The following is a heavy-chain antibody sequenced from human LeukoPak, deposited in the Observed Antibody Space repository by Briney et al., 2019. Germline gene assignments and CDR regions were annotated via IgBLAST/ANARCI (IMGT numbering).Heavy chain of an antibody. CDR2: IYYGGST. J-gene: IGHJ4*02. CDR1: ALTVSGNS. V-gene: IGHV3-66*01. CDR3: ARIAKDCGGDCFADY. Sequence: GGSLRLSCAPSALTVSGNSVTWIRQIPGEGLEWVSAIYYGGSTFYADPVKGRFIISRDTSKNTWTLQMNSLRVEDTAVYYCARIAKDCGGDCFADYWGQGTLVTVSS. D-gene: IGHD2-21*01.